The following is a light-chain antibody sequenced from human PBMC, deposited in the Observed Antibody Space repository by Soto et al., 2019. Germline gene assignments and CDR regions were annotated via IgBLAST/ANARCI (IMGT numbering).Light chain of an antibody. V-gene: IGKV2D-29*01. Sequence: VLTQTPLSLSDIPGQPACISFKTSQSLRHSDGRTYVHWYMQRPGQPPQLLIYEVYNRFSGVPDRFGGYGAGTAFTLEISRVEAEDVGIYYCMQTIQLPLTFGGGTKVEIK. CDR2: EVY. J-gene: IGKJ4*01. CDR1: QSLRHSDGRTY. CDR3: MQTIQLPLT.